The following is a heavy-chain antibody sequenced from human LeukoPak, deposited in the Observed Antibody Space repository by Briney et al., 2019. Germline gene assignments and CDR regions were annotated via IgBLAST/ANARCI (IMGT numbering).Heavy chain of an antibody. V-gene: IGHV3-20*04. Sequence: GGSLRLSCAASGFTFSDYGMSWVRQAPGKGLEWVSGINWNGGSTGYADSVKGRFSISRDNAKNSLYLQVSSLRAEDTAWYYCARGQNYYGSGTQTFDIWGQGTMVTVSS. CDR3: ARGQNYYGSGTQTFDI. CDR1: GFTFSDYG. CDR2: INWNGGST. D-gene: IGHD3-10*01. J-gene: IGHJ3*02.